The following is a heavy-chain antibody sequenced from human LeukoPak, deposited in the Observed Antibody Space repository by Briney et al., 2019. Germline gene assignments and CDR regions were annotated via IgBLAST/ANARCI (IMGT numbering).Heavy chain of an antibody. CDR3: AKDVVGINRAFDI. V-gene: IGHV3-53*01. D-gene: IGHD1-26*01. CDR1: GFTVSNKY. Sequence: GGSLRLSCAASGFTVSNKYMSWVRQTPGMGLEWASIIYTDDSTYYADSVKGRFTISRDNSKNTLYLQMTSLRAEDTAVYYCAKDVVGINRAFDIWGHGTMVTVSS. J-gene: IGHJ3*02. CDR2: IYTDDST.